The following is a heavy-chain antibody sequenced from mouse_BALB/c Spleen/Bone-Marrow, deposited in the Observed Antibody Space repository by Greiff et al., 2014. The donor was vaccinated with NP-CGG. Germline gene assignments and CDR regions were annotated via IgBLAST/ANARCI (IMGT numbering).Heavy chain of an antibody. J-gene: IGHJ3*01. Sequence: VKLVESGAELVKPGASVKLSCTASGFNIKDSYMHWVKQRPEQGLEWIGRIDPANGNTKYDPKFQGKATITADTSSNTAYLQLSSLTSEDTAVYYCARFAYWGQGTLVTVSA. CDR2: IDPANGNT. CDR1: GFNIKDSY. V-gene: IGHV14-3*02. CDR3: ARFAY.